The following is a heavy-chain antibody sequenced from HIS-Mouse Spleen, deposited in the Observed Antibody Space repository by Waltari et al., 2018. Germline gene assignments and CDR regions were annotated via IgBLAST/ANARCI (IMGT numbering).Heavy chain of an antibody. V-gene: IGHV4-34*01. CDR3: AREGDFDY. Sequence: QVQLPQWVAALLKPSAPLSLTCAVSGWSFSGCYWSWIRQPPGKGLECLGEINHSGSTNYNPSLKSRVTISVDTSKNQFSLKLSSVTAADTAVYYCAREGDFDYWGQGTLVTVSS. CDR1: GWSFSGCY. J-gene: IGHJ4*02. CDR2: INHSGST.